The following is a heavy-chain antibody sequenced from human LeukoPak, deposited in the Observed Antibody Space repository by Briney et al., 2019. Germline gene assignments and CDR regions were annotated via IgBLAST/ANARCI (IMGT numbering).Heavy chain of an antibody. Sequence: GGSLRLSCAASGFIFRSYWMPWVRQAPGKGLVWVSRINSDGSSTSYADSVKGRFTISRDNAKNTLYLQRNSLRAEDTAVYYCARGYHWSIDYWGQGTLVTVSS. V-gene: IGHV3-74*01. D-gene: IGHD2-2*01. CDR1: GFIFRSYW. CDR3: ARGYHWSIDY. CDR2: INSDGSST. J-gene: IGHJ4*02.